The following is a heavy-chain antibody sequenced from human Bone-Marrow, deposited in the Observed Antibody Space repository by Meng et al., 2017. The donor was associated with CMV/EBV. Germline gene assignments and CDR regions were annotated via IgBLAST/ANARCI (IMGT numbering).Heavy chain of an antibody. V-gene: IGHV3-74*01. J-gene: IGHJ6*02. Sequence: GGSLRLSCAASGFTFSSYWMHWVRQAPGKGLVWVSRINSDGSSTSYADSVKGRFTISRDNAKNTLYLQMNSLRAEDTAVYYCARDRRFLEWLLSGYGMDVWGQGTTVTVSS. CDR2: INSDGSST. CDR1: GFTFSSYW. D-gene: IGHD3-3*01. CDR3: ARDRRFLEWLLSGYGMDV.